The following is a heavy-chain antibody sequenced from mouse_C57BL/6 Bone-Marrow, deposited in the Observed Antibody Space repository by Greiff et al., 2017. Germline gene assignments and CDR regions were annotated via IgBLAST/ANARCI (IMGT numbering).Heavy chain of an antibody. CDR1: GYTFTSYW. V-gene: IGHV1-64*01. CDR3: ARRSYYDY. J-gene: IGHJ2*01. Sequence: QVQLQQPGAELVKPGASVKLSCKASGYTFTSYWMHWVKQRPGQGLEWIGMIHPNSGSNNNNEKFKSKATLTVDKTSSTAYMQRSSITAEDSAVYNFARRSYYDYWDQGTTLTVTS. D-gene: IGHD2-12*01. CDR2: IHPNSGSN.